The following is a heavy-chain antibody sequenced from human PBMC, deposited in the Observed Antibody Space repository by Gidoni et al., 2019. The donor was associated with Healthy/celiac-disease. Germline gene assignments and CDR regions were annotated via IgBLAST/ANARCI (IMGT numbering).Heavy chain of an antibody. V-gene: IGHV4-30-4*01. D-gene: IGHD4-17*01. CDR2: IYCSGST. CDR1: CGSISSGDYY. J-gene: IGHJ4*02. CDR3: ARSPTVTTFDY. Sequence: VQLQESCPGLVKPSQTLSLTCTVSCGSISSGDYYWSWIRQPPGRGLEWIGYIYCSGSTYYNPSLKSRVTISGDTSKNQFSLKLSSVTAADTAVYYCARSPTVTTFDYWGQGTLVTVSS.